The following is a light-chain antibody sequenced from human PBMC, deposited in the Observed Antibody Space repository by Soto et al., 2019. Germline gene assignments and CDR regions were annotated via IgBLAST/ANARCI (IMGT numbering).Light chain of an antibody. CDR3: QQYDNYPRT. J-gene: IGKJ4*01. Sequence: AIQLTQSPSSLSASVGDRVTITCRTSQDIRSALAWYQQKPGKAPHLLIFDGSSLEPGVPSRFSGSGSGTDFTLTISSVQPEDFATYFCQQYDNYPRTFGGGTTVAVK. CDR2: DGS. V-gene: IGKV1D-13*01. CDR1: QDIRSA.